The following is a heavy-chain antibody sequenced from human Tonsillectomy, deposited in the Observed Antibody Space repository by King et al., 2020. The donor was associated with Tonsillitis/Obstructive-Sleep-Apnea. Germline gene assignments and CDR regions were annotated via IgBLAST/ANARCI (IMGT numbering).Heavy chain of an antibody. CDR3: ARGTKFRGYYRGWLDP. CDR1: GGSITSSNW. D-gene: IGHD1-26*01. J-gene: IGHJ5*02. CDR2: SYQTEGA. V-gene: IGHV4-4*02. Sequence: QLQESGPGLVKPSGTLSLTCAVSGGSITSSNWWSWVRQPPGKGLEWIGESYQTEGANYNPSLKSRVLMSVDKSKNQFSLKLTSVTAADTAVYYCARGTKFRGYYRGWLDPWGQETLVTVSS.